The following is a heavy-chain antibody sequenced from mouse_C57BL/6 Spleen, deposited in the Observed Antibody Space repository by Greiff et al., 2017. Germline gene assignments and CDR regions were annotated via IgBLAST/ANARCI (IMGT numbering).Heavy chain of an antibody. J-gene: IGHJ2*01. CDR2: IDPEDGET. D-gene: IGHD3-2*02. V-gene: IGHV14-2*01. CDR1: GFNIKDYY. Sequence: EVQLQQSGAELVKPGASVKLSCTASGFNIKDYYMHWVKQRTEQGLEWIGRIDPEDGETKSAPQFQGKATITADTSSNTAYLQLSSLTSEDTAVYYCAAAQATPLFDYWGQGTTLTGSS. CDR3: AAAQATPLFDY.